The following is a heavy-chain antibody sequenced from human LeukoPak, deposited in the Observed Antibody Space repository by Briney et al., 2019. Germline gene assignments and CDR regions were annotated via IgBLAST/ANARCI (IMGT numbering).Heavy chain of an antibody. CDR2: INPNSGGT. CDR1: GYTFTSYG. Sequence: GASVKVSCKASGYTFTSYGISWVRQAPGQGLEWMGWINPNSGGTNYAQKFQGRVTMTRDTSISTAYMELSRLRSDDTAVYYCARGHAMVRGDYWGQGTLVTVSS. D-gene: IGHD3-10*01. J-gene: IGHJ4*02. CDR3: ARGHAMVRGDY. V-gene: IGHV1-2*02.